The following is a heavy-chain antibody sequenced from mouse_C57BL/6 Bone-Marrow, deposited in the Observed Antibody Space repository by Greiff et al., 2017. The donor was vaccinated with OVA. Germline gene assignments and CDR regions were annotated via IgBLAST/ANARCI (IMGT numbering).Heavy chain of an antibody. CDR2: IKPSNGGT. CDR1: GYTFTSYW. D-gene: IGHD2-1*01. J-gene: IGHJ3*01. V-gene: IGHV1-53*01. Sequence: QVQLQQPGTELVKPGASVKLSCKASGYTFTSYWMHWVKQRPGQGLEWIGNIKPSNGGTNYNEKFKSKATLTVDKSSSTAYMQLSSLTSEDSAVYYCARGFYGNHRVSWFAYWGQGTLVTVSA. CDR3: ARGFYGNHRVSWFAY.